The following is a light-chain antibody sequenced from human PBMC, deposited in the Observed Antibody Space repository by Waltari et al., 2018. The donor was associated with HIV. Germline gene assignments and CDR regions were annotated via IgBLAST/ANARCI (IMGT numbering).Light chain of an antibody. V-gene: IGLV3-25*03. Sequence: SYDLTQPPSVSVSPGQTARIPCSGDALSKRYVYWYQQKPGQAPVMVIYRGNERPSGIPKRFSGSSSETTVTLSISGVQAEDEADYYCQVADSSGTYVFGTGTKVTVL. CDR2: RGN. CDR3: QVADSSGTYV. J-gene: IGLJ1*01. CDR1: ALSKRY.